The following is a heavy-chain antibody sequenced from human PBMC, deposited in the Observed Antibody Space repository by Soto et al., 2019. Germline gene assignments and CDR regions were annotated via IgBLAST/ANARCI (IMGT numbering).Heavy chain of an antibody. CDR1: GYTFTSYD. J-gene: IGHJ4*02. V-gene: IGHV1-8*01. CDR2: MNPSSGDT. Sequence: GASVKVSCKASGYTFTSYDINWVRQATGQGLEWVGWMNPSSGDTGYAQKFQGRVTMTRSTSVSTAYMELSSLTSDDTAVYYCARNGATTGDFDYWGQGTLVTVSS. D-gene: IGHD1-1*01. CDR3: ARNGATTGDFDY.